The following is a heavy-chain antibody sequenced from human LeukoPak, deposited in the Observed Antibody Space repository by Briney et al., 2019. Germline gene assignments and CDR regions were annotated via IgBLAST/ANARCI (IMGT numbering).Heavy chain of an antibody. D-gene: IGHD6-19*01. V-gene: IGHV1-2*02. CDR1: GYTLTGYY. Sequence: ASVKVSCKASGYTLTGYYLHWVRQAPGQGLEWMGWINPNTGATHSAQKFQGRITMTRDTSISTAYMGLSRLRSDDTAVYYCARDRVGSGWPRPYYFEVWGQGTLVTVSS. CDR3: ARDRVGSGWPRPYYFEV. CDR2: INPNTGAT. J-gene: IGHJ4*02.